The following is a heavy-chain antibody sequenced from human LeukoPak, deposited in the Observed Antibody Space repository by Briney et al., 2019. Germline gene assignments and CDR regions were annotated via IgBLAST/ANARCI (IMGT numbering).Heavy chain of an antibody. J-gene: IGHJ4*02. CDR3: ARPTTRIVATSGFDY. CDR2: ISYGGSNK. CDR1: GFTFSSYA. Sequence: AGSLSLSCAASGFTFSSYAMHWVRQAPGKGLEWVAVISYGGSNKYYADSVKGRFTISRDNSKNALYLQMNSLRAEDTAVYYCARPTTRIVATSGFDYWGQGTLVTVSS. V-gene: IGHV3-30*04. D-gene: IGHD5-12*01.